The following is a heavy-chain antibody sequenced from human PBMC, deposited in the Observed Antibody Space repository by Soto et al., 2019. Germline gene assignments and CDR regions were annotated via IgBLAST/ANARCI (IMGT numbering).Heavy chain of an antibody. CDR2: INPSGGST. V-gene: IGHV1-46*01. Sequence: ASVKVSCKASGYTFTSYYMHWVRQAPGQGLEWMGIINPSGGSTSYAQKFQGRVTMTRDTSTSTVYMELSSLRSEDTAVYYCARVSGPRATPITIAAAGTGYYYYGMDVWGQGTTVTVSS. CDR1: GYTFTSYY. CDR3: ARVSGPRATPITIAAAGTGYYYYGMDV. D-gene: IGHD6-13*01. J-gene: IGHJ6*02.